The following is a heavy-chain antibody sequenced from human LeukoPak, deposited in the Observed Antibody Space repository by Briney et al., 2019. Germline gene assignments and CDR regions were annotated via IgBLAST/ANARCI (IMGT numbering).Heavy chain of an antibody. J-gene: IGHJ4*02. D-gene: IGHD4-11*01. CDR2: IYYSGST. CDR3: ARSDYTSFDY. V-gene: IGHV4-59*01. Sequence: SQTLSLTCTVSGGSISSYYWSWIRQPPGKGLEWIGYIYYSGSTNYNPSLKSRVTISVDTSKNQFPLKLSSVTAADTAVYYCARSDYTSFDYWGQGTLVTVSS. CDR1: GGSISSYY.